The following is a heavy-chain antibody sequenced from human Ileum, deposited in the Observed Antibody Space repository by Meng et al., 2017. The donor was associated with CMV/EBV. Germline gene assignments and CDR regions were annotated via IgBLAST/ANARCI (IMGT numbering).Heavy chain of an antibody. V-gene: IGHV5-51*01. CDR1: GYNFMDYW. J-gene: IGHJ6*02. CDR3: ARHGWSGCTDNRCYTSNLYYGVDV. Sequence: GESLKISCQGSGYNFMDYWIGWVRQTPGTGLEWMGIIYPGDSATEYSPSFQGHVTISADKSISTAYLQWNSLKTSDTAIYYCARHGWSGCTDNRCYTSNLYYGVDVWGQGTTVTVSS. CDR2: IYPGDSAT. D-gene: IGHD2-2*02.